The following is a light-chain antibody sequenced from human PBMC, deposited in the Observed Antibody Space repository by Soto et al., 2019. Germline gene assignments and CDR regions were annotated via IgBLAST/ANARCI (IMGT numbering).Light chain of an antibody. J-gene: IGKJ1*01. Sequence: DIQMTQSPSTLSASVGDRVTIICRASQSISSWLAWYQQRPGKAPNLLIYKASSLESGVPSSFSGSGSGTEFTLTISSLQPDDFATYYCQQYNTYPWTFGQGTKVEIK. V-gene: IGKV1-5*03. CDR2: KAS. CDR1: QSISSW. CDR3: QQYNTYPWT.